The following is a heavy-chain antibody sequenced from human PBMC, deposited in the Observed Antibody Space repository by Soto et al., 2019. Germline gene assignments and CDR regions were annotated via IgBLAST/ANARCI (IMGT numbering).Heavy chain of an antibody. D-gene: IGHD4-17*01. J-gene: IGHJ5*02. V-gene: IGHV3-30-3*01. CDR3: ARDFSLGDYGCWFDP. CDR2: ISYDGSNK. CDR1: GFTFSSYA. Sequence: GGSLRLSCAASGFTFSSYAMHWVRPAPGRGLGWVAVISYDGSNKYYADSVKGRFSISRDNSKNTLYRQMNSLRAEETALYYCARDFSLGDYGCWFDPWGQGTLVTVSS.